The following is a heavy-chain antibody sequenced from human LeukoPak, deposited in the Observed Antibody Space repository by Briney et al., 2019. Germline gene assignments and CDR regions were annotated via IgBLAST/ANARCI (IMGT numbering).Heavy chain of an antibody. CDR2: ISGSGGST. Sequence: GGSLRLSCAASGFTFSVFVMNWVRQTPGKGLEWVSVISGSGGSTYYADSVKDRFTISRDNSKNTLYLQMNSLRAEDTAVYYCAKVRPASRYYFDYWGQGTLVTVSS. D-gene: IGHD6-25*01. J-gene: IGHJ4*02. V-gene: IGHV3-23*01. CDR3: AKVRPASRYYFDY. CDR1: GFTFSVFV.